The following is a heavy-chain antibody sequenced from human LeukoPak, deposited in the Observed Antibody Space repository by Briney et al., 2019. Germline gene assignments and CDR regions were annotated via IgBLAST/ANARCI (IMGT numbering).Heavy chain of an antibody. D-gene: IGHD6-19*01. CDR2: INPNRDGT. CDR3: AREPPADRGWFDP. J-gene: IGHJ5*02. V-gene: IGHV1-2*02. Sequence: ASVKVSCKASGYTFTDYYMHWVRQAPGQGLEWMGWINPNRDGTNYAQKFQGRVTMTRDTSTSTAYMELSRLRSDDTAIYYCAREPPADRGWFDPWGQGTLVTVSS. CDR1: GYTFTDYY.